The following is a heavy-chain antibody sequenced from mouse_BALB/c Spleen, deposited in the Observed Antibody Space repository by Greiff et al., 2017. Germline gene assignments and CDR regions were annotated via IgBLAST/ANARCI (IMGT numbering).Heavy chain of an antibody. CDR3: HYGYRD. D-gene: IGHD1-2*01. V-gene: IGHV1S22*01. CDR1: GYTFTSYW. J-gene: IGHJ2*01. CDR2: IYPGSGST. Sequence: LQQPGSELVRPGASVKLSCKASGYTFTSYWMHWVKQRPGQGLEWIGNIYPGSGSTNYDEKFKSKATLTADTSSSTAYMQLSSLTSEDSAVYYCHYGYRDWGQGTTLTVSS.